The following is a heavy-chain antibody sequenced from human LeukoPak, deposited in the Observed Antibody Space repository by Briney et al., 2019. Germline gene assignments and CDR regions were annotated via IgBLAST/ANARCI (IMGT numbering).Heavy chain of an antibody. CDR2: ISGSGGST. V-gene: IGHV3-23*01. CDR3: ARGERYGPLDY. D-gene: IGHD5-18*01. J-gene: IGHJ4*02. CDR1: GFTFSSYA. Sequence: PGGSLRLSCAASGFTFSSYAMSCVRKAPGKGLEWVSAISGSGGSTYYTDSVKARFTISRDNAKNSLYLQMNTLRAEDTAIYYCARGERYGPLDYWGQGTLVTVSS.